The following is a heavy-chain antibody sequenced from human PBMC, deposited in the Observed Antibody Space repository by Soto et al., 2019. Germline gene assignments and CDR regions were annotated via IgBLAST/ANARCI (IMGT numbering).Heavy chain of an antibody. CDR3: ARQEAVPGTPFDS. D-gene: IGHD6-19*01. V-gene: IGHV4-59*01. CDR2: VYFSGST. J-gene: IGHJ4*02. Sequence: QERLQESGPGLVKPSETLSLTCSVSGGSINGYYWNWIRQPPGKGLEWLGNVYFSGSTHYNPSLEARLIISVDTSKKQISLKLRSVTAADTAVYYCARQEAVPGTPFDSWGQGTLVSVSS. CDR1: GGSINGYY.